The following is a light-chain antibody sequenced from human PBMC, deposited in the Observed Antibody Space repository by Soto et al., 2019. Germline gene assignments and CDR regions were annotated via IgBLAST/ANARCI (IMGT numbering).Light chain of an antibody. V-gene: IGKV3-20*01. CDR1: QTISGNY. J-gene: IGKJ5*01. CDR2: GAS. CDR3: QQFDYLIT. Sequence: EIVLTQSPGTLSLSPGERATLSCRASQTISGNYVAWYQQKTGQAPRLLIYGASSRATGIPDRFSGSGSGTDVTLTITRLEPEDFAVYYCQQFDYLITFGQGTRLEIK.